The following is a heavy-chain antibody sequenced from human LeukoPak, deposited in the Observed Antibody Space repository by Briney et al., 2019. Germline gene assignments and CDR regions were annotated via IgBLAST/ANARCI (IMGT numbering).Heavy chain of an antibody. CDR3: ARDGDIAAAGTDAFDM. J-gene: IGHJ3*02. Sequence: SETLSLTCTVPGGSISSYYWSWIRQPPGKGLEWVGYIYYSGSTNYNPSLKSRVTISVDRSKNQFSLKLSSVTAADTAVYYCARDGDIAAAGTDAFDMRGQGTMVTVS. D-gene: IGHD6-13*01. CDR2: IYYSGST. CDR1: GGSISSYY. V-gene: IGHV4-59*12.